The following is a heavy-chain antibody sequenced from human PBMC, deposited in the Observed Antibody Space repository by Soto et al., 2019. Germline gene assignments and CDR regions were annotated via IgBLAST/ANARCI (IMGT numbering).Heavy chain of an antibody. V-gene: IGHV4-30-4*01. J-gene: IGHJ6*02. CDR3: ARDRYYGSGTYYNFYSGMDV. CDR1: GGSINSGDYY. Sequence: SETLSLTCTVSGGSINSGDYYWTWVRHPPGKGLEWIGNIFHSGSTYYTPSLQSRVTISLDTSKNHFSLKLSSVTPADTAVYYCARDRYYGSGTYYNFYSGMDVWGQGTTVTVSS. D-gene: IGHD3-10*01. CDR2: IFHSGST.